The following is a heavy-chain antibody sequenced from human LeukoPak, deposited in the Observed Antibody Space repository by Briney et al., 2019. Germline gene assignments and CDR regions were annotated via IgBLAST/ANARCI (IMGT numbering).Heavy chain of an antibody. CDR1: GITYNSYA. CDR2: ISGSGDAT. J-gene: IGHJ4*02. V-gene: IGHV3-23*01. D-gene: IGHD2-2*01. CDR3: AKGASASCYATSDY. Sequence: GVLLRRTCAASGITYNSYAMTWGRQDPGQGLESVYVISGSGDATYYADSVKGRFTISRDSSKNTLFLQMNSMRAEDTALYYCAKGASASCYATSDYWGQGTLVTVSS.